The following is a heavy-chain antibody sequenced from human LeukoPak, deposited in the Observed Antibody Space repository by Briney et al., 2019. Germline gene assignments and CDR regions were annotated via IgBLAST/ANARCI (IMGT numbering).Heavy chain of an antibody. V-gene: IGHV4-39*01. CDR1: GGSISSSSYY. J-gene: IGHJ6*03. D-gene: IGHD1-26*01. Sequence: PSETLSLTCTVSGGSISSSSYYWGWIRQPPGKGLEWIGSIYYSGSTYYNPSLKSRVTISVDTSKNQFSLKLSSVTAADTAVYYCAGQVAELYYYYYYMDVWGKGTTVTVSS. CDR3: AGQVAELYYYYYYMDV. CDR2: IYYSGST.